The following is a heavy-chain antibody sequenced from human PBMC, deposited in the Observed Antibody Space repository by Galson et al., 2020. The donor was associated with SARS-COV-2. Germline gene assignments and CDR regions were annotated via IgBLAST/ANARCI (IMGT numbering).Heavy chain of an antibody. J-gene: IGHJ3*02. CDR1: GFTFSSYA. V-gene: IGHV3-30*04. CDR3: AREDPFVAFDI. CDR2: ISYDGSNK. Sequence: GGSLRLSCAASGFTFSSYAMHWVRQAPGKGLEWEAIISYDGSNKYYADSVKGRFTISRDNSKNTLYPQMNSLRAEDTAVYYCAREDPFVAFDIWGQGTMVTVSS.